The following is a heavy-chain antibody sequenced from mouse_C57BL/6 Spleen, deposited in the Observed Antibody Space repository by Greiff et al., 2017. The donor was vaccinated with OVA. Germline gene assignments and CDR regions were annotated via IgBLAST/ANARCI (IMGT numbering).Heavy chain of an antibody. V-gene: IGHV1-22*01. CDR1: GYTFTDYN. CDR2: INPNNGGT. CDR3: ALITTVVATFDY. J-gene: IGHJ2*01. Sequence: EVQLQQSGPELVKPGASVKMSCKASGYTFTDYNMHWVKQSHGKSLEWIGYINPNNGGTSYNQKFKGKATLTVNKSSSTAYMELRSLTSEDSAVYYCALITTVVATFDYWGQGTTLTDSS. D-gene: IGHD1-1*01.